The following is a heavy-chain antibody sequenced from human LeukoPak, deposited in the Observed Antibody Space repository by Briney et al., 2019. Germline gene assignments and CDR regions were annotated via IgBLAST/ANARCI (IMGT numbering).Heavy chain of an antibody. V-gene: IGHV3-53*04. Sequence: PGGSLRLSCAASGFTVSSNYMSWVRQAPGKGLEWVSVIYSGGSTYYADSVKGRFTISRHNSKNTLYLQMNSLRAEDTAVYYCARTRGYSYGYYFDYWGQGTLVTVSS. CDR2: IYSGGST. J-gene: IGHJ4*02. CDR1: GFTVSSNY. D-gene: IGHD5-18*01. CDR3: ARTRGYSYGYYFDY.